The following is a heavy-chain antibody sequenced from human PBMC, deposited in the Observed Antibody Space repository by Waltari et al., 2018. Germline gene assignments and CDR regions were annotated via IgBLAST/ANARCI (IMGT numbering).Heavy chain of an antibody. V-gene: IGHV1-2*02. D-gene: IGHD1-26*01. CDR1: GYPFTYYP. CDR2: INPKHGDT. CDR3: ARDPGPRVGAPDF. J-gene: IGHJ4*02. Sequence: VQLVQPGPAVKKPGASVRVSCQASGYPFTYYPLHLVRPTPGHGFAWMGWINPKHGDTRYAKNFLGRVTMTRDTSINTAYMDLRGLRSDDAAVDFCARDPGPRVGAPDFWGQGTLVTVFS.